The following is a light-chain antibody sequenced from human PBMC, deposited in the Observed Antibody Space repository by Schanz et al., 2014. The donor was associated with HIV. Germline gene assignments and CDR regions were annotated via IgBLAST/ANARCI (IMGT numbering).Light chain of an antibody. J-gene: IGLJ3*02. V-gene: IGLV1-40*01. CDR3: AAWDDSLNGWV. Sequence: QSVLTQPPSVSGAPGQRVTISCTGSRSNIGAGHDVHWYQQLPGRAPRLLIYGNGNRPSGVPDRISASKSGTSASLAISGLQSEDEADYHCAAWDDSLNGWVFGGGTKLTVL. CDR2: GNG. CDR1: RSNIGAGHD.